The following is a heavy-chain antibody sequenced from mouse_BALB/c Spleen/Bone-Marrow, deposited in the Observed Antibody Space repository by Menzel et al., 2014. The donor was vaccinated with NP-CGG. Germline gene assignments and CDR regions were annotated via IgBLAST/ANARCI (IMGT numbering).Heavy chain of an antibody. D-gene: IGHD3-2*01. Sequence: VKLVESGPELVKPGALVKISCKASGYTFTSYDIDWVEQRPGQGLEWIGWIYPGDGSTKYNEKFKGKATLTADKSSSTAYMQLSSLTSENSAVYFCARSGDSSGYGFAYWGQGTLVTVSA. CDR2: IYPGDGST. V-gene: IGHV1S56*01. CDR1: GYTFTSYD. CDR3: ARSGDSSGYGFAY. J-gene: IGHJ3*01.